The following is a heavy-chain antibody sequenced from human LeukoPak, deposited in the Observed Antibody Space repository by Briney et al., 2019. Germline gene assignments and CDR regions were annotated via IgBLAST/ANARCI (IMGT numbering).Heavy chain of an antibody. CDR1: GGSFSGYY. V-gene: IGHV4-34*01. D-gene: IGHD2-2*02. CDR3: ARATKYCSSTSCYTRGNWFDP. CDR2: INHSGST. Sequence: SETLSLTCAVYGGSFSGYYWSWIRQPPGKGLEWIGEINHSGSTNYNPSLKSRVTISVDTSKNQFSLNLSSVTAADTAVYYCARATKYCSSTSCYTRGNWFDPWGQGTLVTVSS. J-gene: IGHJ5*02.